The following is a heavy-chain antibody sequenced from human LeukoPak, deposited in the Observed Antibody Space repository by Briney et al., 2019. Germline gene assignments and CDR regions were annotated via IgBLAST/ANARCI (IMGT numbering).Heavy chain of an antibody. J-gene: IGHJ4*02. V-gene: IGHV3-23*01. CDR1: GFTFSSYA. CDR2: ISGSGGST. Sequence: PGGSLRLSCAASGFTFSSYAMSWVRQAPGKGLEWVSAISGSGGSTYYADSVKGRFTISRDNSKNTLYLQMNSLRAEDTAVYYCATGALLLGFGELDLGYWGQGTLVTVSS. D-gene: IGHD3-10*01. CDR3: ATGALLLGFGELDLGY.